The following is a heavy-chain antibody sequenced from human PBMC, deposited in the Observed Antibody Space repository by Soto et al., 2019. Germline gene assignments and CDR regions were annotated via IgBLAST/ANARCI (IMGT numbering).Heavy chain of an antibody. Sequence: PGGSLRRSWAASGFTFSGYEMNWVRQAPGKGLEWVSYISSSGSTIYYADSVKGRFTISRDNAKNSRYLQMNSLRAEDTAVYYCARDLRYSSSWWNWFDPWGQGTLVTVSS. CDR3: ARDLRYSSSWWNWFDP. J-gene: IGHJ5*02. CDR1: GFTFSGYE. CDR2: ISSSGSTI. V-gene: IGHV3-48*03. D-gene: IGHD6-13*01.